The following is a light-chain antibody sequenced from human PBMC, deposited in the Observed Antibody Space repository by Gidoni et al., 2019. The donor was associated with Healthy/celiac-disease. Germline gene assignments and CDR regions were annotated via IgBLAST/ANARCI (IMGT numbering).Light chain of an antibody. Sequence: DIQMTQSPSSLSASVGDRVTITCQASLDNSNYLNWYQQKPGKAPKLLIYDASNLETGVPSRFSGSGSGTDFTFTISSLQPEDIATYYCQQYDNLPLTFGGGTKVEIK. J-gene: IGKJ4*01. CDR1: LDNSNY. CDR2: DAS. CDR3: QQYDNLPLT. V-gene: IGKV1-33*01.